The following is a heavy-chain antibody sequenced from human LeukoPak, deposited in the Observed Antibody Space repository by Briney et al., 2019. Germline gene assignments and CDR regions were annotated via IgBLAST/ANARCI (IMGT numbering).Heavy chain of an antibody. CDR2: IYTSGST. CDR1: GVSISSYY. CDR3: ARGRYSYGPQNYDYMDV. D-gene: IGHD5-18*01. V-gene: IGHV4-4*07. Sequence: SETLSLTCTVSGVSISSYYWNWIRQSAGKGLEWIGRIYTSGSTYYNPSLKSRVSMSVDTSKNQFYLKLSSVTAADTAVYYCARGRYSYGPQNYDYMDVWGKGTTVTISS. J-gene: IGHJ6*03.